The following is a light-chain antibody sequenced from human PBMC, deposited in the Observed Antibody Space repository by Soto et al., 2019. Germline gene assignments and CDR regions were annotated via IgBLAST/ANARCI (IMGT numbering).Light chain of an antibody. Sequence: QSGLTQPPSASGSPGQSVTISCTGTSSDVGAYNSVSWYQQHPGKAPKLMIYEVSKRPSGVPDRFSGSKSGNTASLPVSGLQAEDEADYYCSSYAGSNNFFYVLGTGTKVTVL. J-gene: IGLJ1*01. CDR3: SSYAGSNNFFYV. CDR2: EVS. V-gene: IGLV2-8*01. CDR1: SSDVGAYNS.